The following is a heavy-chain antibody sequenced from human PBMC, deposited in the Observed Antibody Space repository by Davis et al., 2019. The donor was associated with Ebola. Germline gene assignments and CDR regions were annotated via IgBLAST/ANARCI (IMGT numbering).Heavy chain of an antibody. CDR1: GFTFSNYD. Sequence: GESLKISCVASGFTFSNYDMNWVRQAPGKGLEWVSSISSGSYYIYYADSLKGRFTISRDNAKNLLYLQMNSLRAEDTAVYHCARGGYYDSSGYSHAAFDIWGQGTLVTVSS. V-gene: IGHV3-21*06. D-gene: IGHD3-22*01. CDR2: ISSGSYYI. J-gene: IGHJ3*02. CDR3: ARGGYYDSSGYSHAAFDI.